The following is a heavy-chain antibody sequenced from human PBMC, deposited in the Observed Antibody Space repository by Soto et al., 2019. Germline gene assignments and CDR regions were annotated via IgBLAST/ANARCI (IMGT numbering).Heavy chain of an antibody. Sequence: SETLSLTCTVSGGSISTYYWSWIRQPPGKGLEWIGYIYYSGIIYYNPSLKSRVTMSRDTSKNQFSLNLDSVTAADTAVYYCAREVVEVDYTSSSDAFDIWGQGTMVTVSS. V-gene: IGHV4-59*12. J-gene: IGHJ3*02. D-gene: IGHD6-6*01. CDR1: GGSISTYY. CDR3: AREVVEVDYTSSSDAFDI. CDR2: IYYSGII.